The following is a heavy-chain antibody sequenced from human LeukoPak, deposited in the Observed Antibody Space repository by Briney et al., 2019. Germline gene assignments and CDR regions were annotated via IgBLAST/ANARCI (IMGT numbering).Heavy chain of an antibody. Sequence: ASVKVSCRASGYTFTGYYMHWVRQAPGQGLEWMGWINPNSGGTNYAQKFQGRVTMTRDTSISTAYMELSRLRSDDTAVYYCARGGYYYDSSGYYAYWGQGTLVTVSS. D-gene: IGHD3-22*01. J-gene: IGHJ4*02. CDR3: ARGGYYYDSSGYYAY. V-gene: IGHV1-2*02. CDR2: INPNSGGT. CDR1: GYTFTGYY.